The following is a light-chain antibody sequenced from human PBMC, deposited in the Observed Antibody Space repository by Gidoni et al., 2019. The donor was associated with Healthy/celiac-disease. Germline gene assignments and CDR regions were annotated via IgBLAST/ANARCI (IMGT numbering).Light chain of an antibody. CDR1: QSVSSSY. V-gene: IGKV3-20*01. Sequence: EIVLTQSPGTLSLSPGERANRSCRASQSVSSSYLAWYQHEPGQAPRLLTYGASSRATGIPDRFSGSGSVTDFTLTISRLEPEDFAVYYCQQYGSSLLTFGGGTKVEIK. CDR3: QQYGSSLLT. CDR2: GAS. J-gene: IGKJ4*01.